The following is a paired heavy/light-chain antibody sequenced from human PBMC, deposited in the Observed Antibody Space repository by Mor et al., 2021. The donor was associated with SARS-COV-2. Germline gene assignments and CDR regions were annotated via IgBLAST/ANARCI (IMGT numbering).Light chain of an antibody. J-gene: IGKJ5*01. CDR1: QSVLYSSNNKNY. V-gene: IGKV4-1*01. Sequence: DIVMTQSPDSLAVSLGERATINCKSSQSVLYSSNNKNYLAWYQQKPGQPPKLLIYWASTRESGVPDRFSGSGSGTDFTLTISSLQAEDVAVYYCQQYYSTPPVTFGQGTRLEIK. CDR3: QQYYSTPPVT. CDR2: WAS.
Heavy chain of an antibody. J-gene: IGHJ4*02. CDR2: ISSSSSYI. Sequence: EVQLVESGGGLVKPGGSLRLSCAASGFTFSSYSMNWVRQAPGKGLEWVSSISSSSSYIYYADSVKGRFTISRDNAKNSLYLQMNSLRAEDTAVYYCARDLGYYDSSGYYFRETPTDYWGQGTLVTVSS. CDR1: GFTFSSYS. CDR3: ARDLGYYDSSGYYFRETPTDY. D-gene: IGHD3-22*01. V-gene: IGHV3-21*01.